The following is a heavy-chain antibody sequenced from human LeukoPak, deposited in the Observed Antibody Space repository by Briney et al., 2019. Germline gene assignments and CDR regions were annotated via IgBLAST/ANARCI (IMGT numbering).Heavy chain of an antibody. CDR3: AASGSYSRDY. V-gene: IGHV3-53*01. CDR2: IYSGGST. D-gene: IGHD1-26*01. J-gene: IGHJ4*02. CDR1: GFTVSSNY. Sequence: GGSLRLSWAASGFTVSSNYMSWVRQAPGKGLEWVSVIYSGGSTYYADSVKGRFTISRDNSKNTLYLQMNSLRAEDTAVYYCAASGSYSRDYWGQGTLVTVSS.